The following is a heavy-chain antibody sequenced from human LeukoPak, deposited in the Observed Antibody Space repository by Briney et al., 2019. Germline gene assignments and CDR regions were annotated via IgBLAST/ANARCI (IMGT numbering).Heavy chain of an antibody. J-gene: IGHJ6*02. V-gene: IGHV4-34*01. Sequence: SETLSLTCAVYGGSFSGYYWSWIRQPPGMGLEWIGEINHSGSTNYNPSLKSRVTISVDTSKNQFSLKLSSVTAADTAVYYCARDRLLYDYVWGSYRQPHQLFGMDVWGQGTTVTVSS. CDR3: ARDRLLYDYVWGSYRQPHQLFGMDV. CDR2: INHSGST. D-gene: IGHD3-16*02. CDR1: GGSFSGYY.